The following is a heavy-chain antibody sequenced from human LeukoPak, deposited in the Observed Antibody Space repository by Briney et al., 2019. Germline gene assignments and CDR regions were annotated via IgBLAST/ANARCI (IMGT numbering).Heavy chain of an antibody. Sequence: KPSETLSLTCAVYGGSFSGYYWSWIRQPPGKGLEWTGEINHSGSTNYNPSLKSRVTISVDTSKNQFSLKLSSVTAADTAVYYYRATGIVGATPGYFDYWGQGTLVTVSS. CDR1: GGSFSGYY. CDR3: RATGIVGATPGYFDY. CDR2: INHSGST. D-gene: IGHD1-26*01. J-gene: IGHJ4*02. V-gene: IGHV4-34*01.